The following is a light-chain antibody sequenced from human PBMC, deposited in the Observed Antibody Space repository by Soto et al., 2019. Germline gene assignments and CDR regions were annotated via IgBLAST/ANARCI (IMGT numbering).Light chain of an antibody. J-gene: IGLJ3*02. Sequence: QPVLTQSASVSGSPGQSITISCTGTSSDVGRYNAVSWYQQHPGKAPKLMIYDVSNRPSGVSNRFSGSKSGNTASLTISGLQAEDEADYYCTSYTSTSTWVFGGGTKLTVL. CDR2: DVS. CDR1: SSDVGRYNA. CDR3: TSYTSTSTWV. V-gene: IGLV2-14*01.